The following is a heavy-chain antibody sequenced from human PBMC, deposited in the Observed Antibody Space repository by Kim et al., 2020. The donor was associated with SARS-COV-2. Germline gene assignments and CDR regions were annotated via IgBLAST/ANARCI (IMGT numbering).Heavy chain of an antibody. CDR2: IIPILGIA. Sequence: SVKVSCKASGGTFSSYAISWVRQAPGQGLEWMGRIIPILGIANYAQKFQGRVTITADKSTSTAYMELSSLRSEDTAVYYCASHPIVVVTAAGGWFDPWGQGTLVTVSS. CDR3: ASHPIVVVTAAGGWFDP. CDR1: GGTFSSYA. D-gene: IGHD2-21*02. V-gene: IGHV1-69*04. J-gene: IGHJ5*02.